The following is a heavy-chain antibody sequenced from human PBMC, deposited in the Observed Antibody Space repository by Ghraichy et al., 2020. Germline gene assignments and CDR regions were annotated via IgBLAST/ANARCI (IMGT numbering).Heavy chain of an antibody. J-gene: IGHJ5*02. Sequence: SETLSLTCTVSGGSISSYYWSWIRQPAGKGLEWIGRIYTSGSTNYNPSLKSRVTMSVDTSKNQFSLKLSSVTAADTAVYYCARVLPRIADESGNWFDPWGQGTLVTVSS. CDR1: GGSISSYY. CDR2: IYTSGST. D-gene: IGHD6-13*01. V-gene: IGHV4-4*07. CDR3: ARVLPRIADESGNWFDP.